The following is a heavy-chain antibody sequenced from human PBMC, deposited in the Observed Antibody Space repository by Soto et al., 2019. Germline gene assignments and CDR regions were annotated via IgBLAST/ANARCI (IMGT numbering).Heavy chain of an antibody. CDR3: ARDTVAGTYFDY. D-gene: IGHD6-19*01. Sequence: QVQLVQSGAEVKKPGASVKVSCKASGYTFTSYGISWVRQAPGQGIEWMGWINAYNGNTNYAQKLQGRGTMTTDTSKGTAYMERRSLRSDDTAVCYWARDTVAGTYFDYWCQGTLVTCSS. CDR2: INAYNGNT. J-gene: IGHJ4*02. CDR1: GYTFTSYG. V-gene: IGHV1-18*01.